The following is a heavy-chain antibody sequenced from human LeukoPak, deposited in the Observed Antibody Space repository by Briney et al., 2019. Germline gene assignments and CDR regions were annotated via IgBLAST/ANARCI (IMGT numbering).Heavy chain of an antibody. Sequence: ASVKVYFKNKGGTLNNSATSRVRQDPGPGLVWLGVIRPLIGTAACAQKLQGRVTITEYESTRTVYLELTSLTSDDTAVYYCARDVHGDYGSGWFDPWGQGTLVSVSS. V-gene: IGHV1-69*13. CDR2: IRPLIGTA. CDR1: GGTLNNSA. D-gene: IGHD4-17*01. J-gene: IGHJ5*02. CDR3: ARDVHGDYGSGWFDP.